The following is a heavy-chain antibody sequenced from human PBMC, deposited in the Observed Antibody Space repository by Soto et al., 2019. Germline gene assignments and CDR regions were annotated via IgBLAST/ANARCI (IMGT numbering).Heavy chain of an antibody. Sequence: QVQLVQSGAEVKKPGSSVKVSCKASGGTFSSYAISWVRQAPGQELEWMGGIIPIFGTANYAQKFQGRVTITADESTSTAYMELSSLRSEDTAVYYCARVHCSSTSCHSYYYYYGMDVWGQGTTVTVSS. V-gene: IGHV1-69*01. CDR3: ARVHCSSTSCHSYYYYYGMDV. D-gene: IGHD2-2*01. J-gene: IGHJ6*02. CDR2: IIPIFGTA. CDR1: GGTFSSYA.